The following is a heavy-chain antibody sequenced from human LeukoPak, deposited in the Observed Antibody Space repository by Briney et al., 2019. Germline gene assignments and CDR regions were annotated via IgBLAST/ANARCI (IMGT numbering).Heavy chain of an antibody. CDR3: ARGAVYSSGLDY. V-gene: IGHV4-38-2*02. CDR1: GYSISSSYY. CDR2: IYYSGST. Sequence: SETLSLTCTVSGYSISSSYYWGWIRQPPGKGLEWIGSIYYSGSTYYNPSLKSRVTISVDTSKNQFPLKLSSVTAADTAVYYCARGAVYSSGLDYWGQGTLVTVSS. J-gene: IGHJ4*02. D-gene: IGHD6-19*01.